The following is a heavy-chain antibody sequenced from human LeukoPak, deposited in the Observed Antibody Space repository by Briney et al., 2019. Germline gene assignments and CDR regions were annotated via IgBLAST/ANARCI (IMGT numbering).Heavy chain of an antibody. Sequence: SETLSLTCTVSGGSISSGDYYWSWIRQPPGKGLELIGYIYYNGISYYNPFLKSRVTISIDTPKNQFSLKVRSVTATDTAVYYCAREGRLYSGGYRDAFDIWGQGTIVTVSS. V-gene: IGHV4-30-4*01. CDR2: IYYNGIS. D-gene: IGHD1-26*01. J-gene: IGHJ3*02. CDR3: AREGRLYSGGYRDAFDI. CDR1: GGSISSGDYY.